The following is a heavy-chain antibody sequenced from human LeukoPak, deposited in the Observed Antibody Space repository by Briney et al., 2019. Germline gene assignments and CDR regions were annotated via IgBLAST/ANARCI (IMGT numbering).Heavy chain of an antibody. D-gene: IGHD6-19*01. V-gene: IGHV3-53*01. CDR3: ARDRYRSGCMDV. J-gene: IGHJ6*02. Sequence: TGGSLRLSCAASGLTVGINYMSWVRQAPGKGLEWVSFMYADGSTDYADSVKGRFTISRDNSKNTLYLQMNTLRAEDTAIYYCARDRYRSGCMDVWGQGTTVTVSS. CDR1: GLTVGINY. CDR2: MYADGST.